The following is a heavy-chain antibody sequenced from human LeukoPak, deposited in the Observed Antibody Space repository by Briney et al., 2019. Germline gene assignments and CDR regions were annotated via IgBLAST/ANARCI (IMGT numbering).Heavy chain of an antibody. J-gene: IGHJ5*02. V-gene: IGHV3-23*01. D-gene: IGHD3-3*01. CDR1: GFTFSSYA. CDR2: ISGSGGST. CDR3: AKGLRFLEWLFRFDP. Sequence: QSGGSLRLSCAASGFTFSSYAMRWVRQAPGKGLEWVSAISGSGGSTYYADSVKGRFTISRDNSKNTLYLQMNSLRAEATAVYYCAKGLRFLEWLFRFDPWGQGTLVTVSS.